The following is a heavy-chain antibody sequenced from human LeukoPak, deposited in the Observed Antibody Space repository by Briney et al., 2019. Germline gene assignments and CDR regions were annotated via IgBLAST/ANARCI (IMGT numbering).Heavy chain of an antibody. CDR1: GGSISSYY. CDR2: IYYSGST. D-gene: IGHD3-22*01. V-gene: IGHV4-59*01. J-gene: IGHJ5*02. CDR3: ARGSGYYYDMLNWFDP. Sequence: PSETLSPTCTVSGGSISSYYWSWIRQPPGKGLEWIGYIYYSGSTNYNPSLKSRVTISVDTSKNQFSLKLSSVTAADTAVYYCARGSGYYYDMLNWFDPWGQGTLVTVSS.